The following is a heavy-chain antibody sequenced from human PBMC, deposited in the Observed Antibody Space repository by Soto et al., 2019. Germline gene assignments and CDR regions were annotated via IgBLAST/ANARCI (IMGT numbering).Heavy chain of an antibody. CDR2: MSYDGNQK. Sequence: PGGSLRLSCAASGFTFSRYAIHWVRRAPGKGLEWVTVMSYDGNQKHYADSVKGRFTVSRDDSENTVFLQMTSLRPEDTATYYCAKDRYFDSYYLDSWGQGTLVTVSS. CDR3: AKDRYFDSYYLDS. CDR1: GFTFSRYA. D-gene: IGHD3-9*01. J-gene: IGHJ4*02. V-gene: IGHV3-30-3*01.